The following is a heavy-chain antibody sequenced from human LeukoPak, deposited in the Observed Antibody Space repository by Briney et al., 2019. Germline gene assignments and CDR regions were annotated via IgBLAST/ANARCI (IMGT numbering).Heavy chain of an antibody. D-gene: IGHD2-2*01. CDR2: IHTSGST. J-gene: IGHJ4*02. V-gene: IGHV4-4*07. CDR1: GGFISSYY. Sequence: PSETLSLTCTVSGGFISSYYWTWIRQPAGKGLEWIGRIHTSGSTDYNPFLKSRVTMSVDTSKNQFSLKLSSVTAADTAVYYCARCGPSTTSCYDFDYWGQGTLVTVSS. CDR3: ARCGPSTTSCYDFDY.